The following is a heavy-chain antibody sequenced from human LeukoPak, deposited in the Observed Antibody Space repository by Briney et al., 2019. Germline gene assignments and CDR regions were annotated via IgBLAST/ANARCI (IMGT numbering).Heavy chain of an antibody. CDR1: GFTFSSYG. CDR3: ANSPARRYYYYYGMDV. Sequence: GGSLRLSCAASGFTFSSYGMHWVRQAPGKGLEWVAVISYDGSNKYYADSVKGRFTISRDNSKNTLYLQMNSLRAEDTAVYYCANSPARRYYYYYGMDVWGQGTTVTVSS. CDR2: ISYDGSNK. J-gene: IGHJ6*02. D-gene: IGHD6-6*01. V-gene: IGHV3-30*18.